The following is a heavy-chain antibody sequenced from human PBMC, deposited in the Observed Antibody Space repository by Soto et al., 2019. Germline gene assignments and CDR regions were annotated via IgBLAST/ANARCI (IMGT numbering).Heavy chain of an antibody. Sequence: PETLSLPCDVSGGSIITNHWWTWVRQAPGKGLEWIGEIFHRGSAHHNPSLKIRVTLSVDKSKNLISLNLTSVTAADTAVYFCARKNCPSPVCYLYDIWGRGTLGAVSS. CDR3: ARKNCPSPVCYLYDI. CDR2: IFHRGSA. V-gene: IGHV4-4*01. J-gene: IGHJ1*01. CDR1: GGSIITNHW. D-gene: IGHD2-8*01.